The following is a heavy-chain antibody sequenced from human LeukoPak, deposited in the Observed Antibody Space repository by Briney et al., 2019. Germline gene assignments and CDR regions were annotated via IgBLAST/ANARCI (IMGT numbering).Heavy chain of an antibody. CDR2: ISSSSPI. V-gene: IGHV3-48*02. Sequence: VQPGGSLRLSCAASGFTFSSYNMNWVRQTPGKGLEWVSYISSSSPIYYADSVKGRFTISRDNAKNSLYLQMNSLRDEDTAVYYCARDISSDYNYWGQGTLVTVSS. CDR3: ARDISSDYNY. J-gene: IGHJ4*02. D-gene: IGHD3-3*02. CDR1: GFTFSSYN.